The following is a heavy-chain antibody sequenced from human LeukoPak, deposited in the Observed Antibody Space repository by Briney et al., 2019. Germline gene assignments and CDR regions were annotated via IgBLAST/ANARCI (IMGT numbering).Heavy chain of an antibody. Sequence: KRSESLSLTCTVSGASISNYSWSWIRQPPGKGLEWIGYIYYSGSTNYNPSLKSRVTISVDTSKNQFSLKLSSVTAADTAVYYCARETMVRGVIITSDYYYMDVWGKGTTVTISS. V-gene: IGHV4-59*01. CDR2: IYYSGST. CDR3: ARETMVRGVIITSDYYYMDV. J-gene: IGHJ6*03. D-gene: IGHD3-10*01. CDR1: GASISNYS.